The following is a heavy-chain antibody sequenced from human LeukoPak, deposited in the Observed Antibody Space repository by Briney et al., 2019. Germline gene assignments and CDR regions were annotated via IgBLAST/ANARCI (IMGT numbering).Heavy chain of an antibody. J-gene: IGHJ4*02. D-gene: IGHD5-12*01. CDR3: AKLRGLRSGYNYFDY. Sequence: GGSLRLSCTVSGFTVSSNSMSWVRQAPGKGLEWVSFIYSDNTHYSDSVKGRFTISRDNSKNTLYLQMNSLRAEDTAVYYCAKLRGLRSGYNYFDYWGQGTLVTVSS. V-gene: IGHV3-53*01. CDR1: GFTVSSNS. CDR2: IYSDNT.